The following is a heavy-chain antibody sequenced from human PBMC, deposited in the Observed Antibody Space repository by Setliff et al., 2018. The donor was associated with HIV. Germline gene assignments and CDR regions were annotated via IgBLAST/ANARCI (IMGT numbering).Heavy chain of an antibody. J-gene: IGHJ3*01. Sequence: GGSLRLSCAASGFPFSDYWMGWVRQAPGKGLEWVALIAYDGGNEYFADSVKGRFAISRDYSRNTLHLQMNGLRPEDTAVYYCARGGYFDSSSAGALDVWGQGTLVTVSS. CDR1: GFPFSDYW. CDR3: ARGGYFDSSSAGALDV. D-gene: IGHD3-22*01. V-gene: IGHV3-30*09. CDR2: IAYDGGNE.